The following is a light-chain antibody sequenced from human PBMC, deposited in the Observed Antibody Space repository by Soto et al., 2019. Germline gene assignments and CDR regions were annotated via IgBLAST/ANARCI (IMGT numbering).Light chain of an antibody. CDR3: QEYDAWPIT. J-gene: IGKJ5*01. CDR2: DAS. V-gene: IGKV3-20*01. CDR1: QTVRNNY. Sequence: EFVLTQSPGTLSLSPGERATLSCRASQTVRNNYLAWYQQKPGQAPRLVIFDASNRASGTPERFRGSGSGTDFTLTINRMEPEDFAVYYCQEYDAWPITFGLGTRLEIK.